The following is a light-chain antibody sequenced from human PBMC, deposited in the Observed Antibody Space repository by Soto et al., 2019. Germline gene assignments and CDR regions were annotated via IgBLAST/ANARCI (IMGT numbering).Light chain of an antibody. CDR3: QQYGSSPPFT. CDR2: GSS. V-gene: IGKV3-20*01. Sequence: EIVLTQSPGTLSLSPGERATLSCRASQSVSSNYLAWYQQKPGQAPRLLIYGSSSRATGIPDRFSGGGSGTDFTLTIIRLEPEDFAVYFCQQYGSSPPFTFGQGTKVEIK. CDR1: QSVSSNY. J-gene: IGKJ2*01.